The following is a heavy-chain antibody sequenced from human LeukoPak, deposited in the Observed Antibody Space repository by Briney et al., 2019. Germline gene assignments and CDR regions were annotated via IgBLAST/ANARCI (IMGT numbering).Heavy chain of an antibody. CDR2: ISWNSGSI. Sequence: GGSLRLSCAASGFTFDDYAMHWVRHAPGKGLEWVSGISWNSGSIGYADSVKGRFTISRDNAKNTLYLQMNSLRADDTAVYYCARALAVAGTGGFDPWGQGTLVTVSS. D-gene: IGHD6-19*01. CDR1: GFTFDDYA. J-gene: IGHJ5*02. V-gene: IGHV3-9*01. CDR3: ARALAVAGTGGFDP.